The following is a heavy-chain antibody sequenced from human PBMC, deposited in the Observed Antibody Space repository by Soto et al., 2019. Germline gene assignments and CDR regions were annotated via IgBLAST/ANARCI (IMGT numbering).Heavy chain of an antibody. Sequence: QVQLVQSGAEVKKPGASVKVSCKASGYTFTDYYMHWVRQAPGQGLEWMGWINPNSGGTNYAQKLQGWVTMTRDTSISTAYMELSRLKSDDTAVYYCARGITMVRGVLLDAFDIWGQGTMVTVSS. CDR1: GYTFTDYY. V-gene: IGHV1-2*04. J-gene: IGHJ3*02. CDR2: INPNSGGT. CDR3: ARGITMVRGVLLDAFDI. D-gene: IGHD3-10*01.